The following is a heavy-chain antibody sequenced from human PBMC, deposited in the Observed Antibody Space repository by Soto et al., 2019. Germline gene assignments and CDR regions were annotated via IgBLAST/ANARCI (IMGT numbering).Heavy chain of an antibody. Sequence: SETLSLTCAVSGGSISSGGYSWSWIRQPPGKGLEWIGEINHSGSTNYNPSLKSRVTISVDTSKNQFSLKLSSVTAADTAVYYCARRGSGSYFEPYYYYGMDAWVQGTTVT. CDR1: GGSISSGGYS. D-gene: IGHD1-26*01. CDR2: INHSGST. CDR3: ARRGSGSYFEPYYYYGMDA. J-gene: IGHJ6*01. V-gene: IGHV4-30-2*01.